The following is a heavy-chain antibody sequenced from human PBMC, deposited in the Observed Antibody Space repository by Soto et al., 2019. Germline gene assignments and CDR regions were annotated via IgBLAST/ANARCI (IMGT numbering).Heavy chain of an antibody. CDR2: LTNGGST. D-gene: IGHD3-9*01. Sequence: EVHLLESGGGLVQPGGSLRLSCAASGFTFSNYAMSWVRQAPGKGVEWVSALTNGGSTYYADSVKGRFTISRDNSKSTVYLQMNSLRAEDTAVYYCANSGYDILTGYPSGWFDPWGQGTLVTVSS. CDR1: GFTFSNYA. CDR3: ANSGYDILTGYPSGWFDP. V-gene: IGHV3-23*01. J-gene: IGHJ5*02.